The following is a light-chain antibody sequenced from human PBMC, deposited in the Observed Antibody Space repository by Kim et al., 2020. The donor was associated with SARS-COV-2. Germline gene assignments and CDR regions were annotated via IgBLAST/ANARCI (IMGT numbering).Light chain of an antibody. CDR2: SDR. Sequence: SYELTQPLSVSVAPGKTASITCGGNNIETKSVHWYQQKPGQAPVLVIHSDRDRPSGIPERFSASNSGDTATLTISRVEAGDEAGYYCQVWDIDSDTYVFG. CDR3: QVWDIDSDTYV. V-gene: IGLV3-21*04. J-gene: IGLJ1*01. CDR1: NIETKS.